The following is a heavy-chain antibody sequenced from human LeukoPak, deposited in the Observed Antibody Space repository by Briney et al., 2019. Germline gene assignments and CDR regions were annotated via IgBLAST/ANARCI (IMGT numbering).Heavy chain of an antibody. CDR3: SRSGLGPRYYSDY. D-gene: IGHD6-25*01. CDR2: IKQDGSET. Sequence: GGSLRLSCAASGFTFGSYWMTWVRQAPGKGLAWVANIKQDGSETYYVDSVKGRFTISRDNTKNSLYLQMNSLRVEDTAVYYCSRSGLGPRYYSDYWGQGTLVTVSS. J-gene: IGHJ4*02. CDR1: GFTFGSYW. V-gene: IGHV3-7*01.